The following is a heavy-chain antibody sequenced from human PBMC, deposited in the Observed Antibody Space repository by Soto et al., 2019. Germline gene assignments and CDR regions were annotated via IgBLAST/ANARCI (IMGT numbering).Heavy chain of an antibody. Sequence: GGSLRLSCAASGFTFSSYSMNWVRQAPGKGLEWVSAISGSGGSTYYADSVKGRFTISRDNSKNTLYLQMNSLGAEDTAIYFCAKRTLGDIVVVPANYFDYWGLGTLVTVSS. J-gene: IGHJ4*02. CDR1: GFTFSSYS. V-gene: IGHV3-23*01. CDR2: ISGSGGST. D-gene: IGHD2-2*01. CDR3: AKRTLGDIVVVPANYFDY.